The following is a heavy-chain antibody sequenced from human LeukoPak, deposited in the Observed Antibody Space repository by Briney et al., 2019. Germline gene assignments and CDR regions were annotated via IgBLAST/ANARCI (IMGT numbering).Heavy chain of an antibody. D-gene: IGHD1-7*01. Sequence: PSETLSLTCTVSGGSISSYYWSWSRQPPGKGLEWIGYIYTSGSTNYNPSLKSRVTISVDTSKNQFSLKLSSVTAADTAVYYCAREQLELRAWFAPWGQGTLVTVSS. J-gene: IGHJ5*02. V-gene: IGHV4-4*09. CDR1: GGSISSYY. CDR3: AREQLELRAWFAP. CDR2: IYTSGST.